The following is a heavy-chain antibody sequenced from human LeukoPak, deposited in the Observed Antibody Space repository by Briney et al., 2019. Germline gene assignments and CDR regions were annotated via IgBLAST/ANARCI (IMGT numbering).Heavy chain of an antibody. D-gene: IGHD3-10*01. J-gene: IGHJ4*02. CDR2: XXPNSGGT. CDR3: ARVDTMARRVIIGFDY. Sequence: GLEWMXXXXPNSGGTNYAQKFQGRVTMTSDTSISTAYMELSRLRSDDTAVYYCARVDTMARRVIIGFDYWGQGTLVTVSS. V-gene: IGHV1-2*02.